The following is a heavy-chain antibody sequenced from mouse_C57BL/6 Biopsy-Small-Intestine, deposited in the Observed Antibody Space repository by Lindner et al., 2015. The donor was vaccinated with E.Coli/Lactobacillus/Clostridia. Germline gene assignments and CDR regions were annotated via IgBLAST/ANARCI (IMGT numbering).Heavy chain of an antibody. V-gene: IGHV1-63*01. D-gene: IGHD1-1*01. Sequence: VQLQESGAELVRPGTSVKMSCKASGYTFTNYWIGWAKQRPGHGLEWIGDIYPGGGYTNYNEKFKGKATLTADKSSSTAYMQLSSLTSEDSAIYYCARQLRDAMDYWGQGTSVTVSS. CDR1: GYTFTNYW. CDR2: IYPGGGYT. J-gene: IGHJ4*01. CDR3: ARQLRDAMDY.